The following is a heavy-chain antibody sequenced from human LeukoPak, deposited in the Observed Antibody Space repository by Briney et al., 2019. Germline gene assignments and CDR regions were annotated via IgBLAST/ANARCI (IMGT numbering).Heavy chain of an antibody. D-gene: IGHD1-26*01. CDR2: ISGSGGST. Sequence: GGSLRLSCAASGFTFSSYAMSWVRQAPGKGLEWVSAISGSGGSTYYADSVKGRFTISRDNSKNTLYLQMNSLRAEDTALYYCARSRGATSLYYFDYWGQGTLVTVSS. CDR1: GFTFSSYA. J-gene: IGHJ4*02. V-gene: IGHV3-23*01. CDR3: ARSRGATSLYYFDY.